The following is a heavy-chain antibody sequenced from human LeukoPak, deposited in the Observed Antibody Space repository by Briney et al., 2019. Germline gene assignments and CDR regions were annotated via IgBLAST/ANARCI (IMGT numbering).Heavy chain of an antibody. Sequence: PGGSLRLSCAASGLHFSGTAVSWVRQAPGKGLEWVSAISHDGMNAYYADSVKGRFTISRDNSKKTVSLEMSSLTAADTGVYYCAKDGAQYSSGPECDPRGQGALVTASP. D-gene: IGHD6-19*01. V-gene: IGHV3-23*01. CDR2: ISHDGMNA. CDR1: GLHFSGTA. J-gene: IGHJ5*02. CDR3: AKDGAQYSSGPECDP.